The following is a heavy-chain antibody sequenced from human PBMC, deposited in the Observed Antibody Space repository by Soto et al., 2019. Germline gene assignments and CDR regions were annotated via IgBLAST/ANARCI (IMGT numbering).Heavy chain of an antibody. CDR2: IYYSGST. D-gene: IGHD3-22*01. CDR1: GGSISSYY. J-gene: IGHJ4*02. V-gene: IGHV4-59*01. Sequence: SETPSLTRPFSGGSISSYYWGWIPQPPGKGLEWIGYIYYSGSTNYNPSLKSRVTISVDTSKNQFSLKLSSVTAADTAVYYCARGYDSSGYYLIHPYFDYWGQGTLVTVSS. CDR3: ARGYDSSGYYLIHPYFDY.